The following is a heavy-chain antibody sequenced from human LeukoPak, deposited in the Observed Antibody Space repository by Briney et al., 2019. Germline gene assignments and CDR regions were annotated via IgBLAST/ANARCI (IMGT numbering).Heavy chain of an antibody. CDR3: AKGNDIGVYYYPHFDY. J-gene: IGHJ4*02. CDR2: ISGSGGST. Sequence: GGSLRLSCAASGFTFSSYAMSWVRQAPGKGLEWVSAISGSGGSTYYADSVKGRFTISRDNSKNTLYLQMNSLRAEDTAVYYCAKGNDIGVYYYPHFDYWGQGTLVTVSS. CDR1: GFTFSSYA. D-gene: IGHD3-22*01. V-gene: IGHV3-23*01.